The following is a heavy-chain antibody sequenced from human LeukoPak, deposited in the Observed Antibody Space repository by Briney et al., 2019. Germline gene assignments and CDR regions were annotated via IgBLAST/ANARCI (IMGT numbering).Heavy chain of an antibody. CDR2: ISSNGGNT. V-gene: IGHV3-64*03. CDR1: GFTFSSYA. Sequence: GGSLRLSCSASGFTFSSYAMHWARQAPGKGLEYVSAISSNGGNTYYVDSVKGRFTISRDNSKNTLYFQMSSLRAEGTAVYYCVKDLLDYGDLPHFDYWGQGTLVTVSS. J-gene: IGHJ4*02. D-gene: IGHD4-17*01. CDR3: VKDLLDYGDLPHFDY.